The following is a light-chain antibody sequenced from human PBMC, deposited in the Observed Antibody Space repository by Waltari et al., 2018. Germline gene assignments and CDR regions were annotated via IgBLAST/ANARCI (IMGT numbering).Light chain of an antibody. V-gene: IGKV3-15*01. CDR2: GAS. CDR3: QQYNEWPGT. Sequence: EIVMTQSPATLPVSPGERATLTCRASQSVSSYLAWYQQRPGQAPRLLIHGASTRATGIPARFSGSGSGTEFSLTISSLQSEDFAVYHCQQYNEWPGTFGQGTKVEIK. CDR1: QSVSSY. J-gene: IGKJ1*01.